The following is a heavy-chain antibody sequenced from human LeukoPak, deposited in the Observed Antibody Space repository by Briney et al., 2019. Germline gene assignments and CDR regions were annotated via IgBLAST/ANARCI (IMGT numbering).Heavy chain of an antibody. Sequence: ASVKLSCKASGDTFTDYCTHWVRQAPGQGLEWMGWINPNSGDTKYAQKFQGWVTMTRDTSTSTAYMELSSLKSDGTAMYYCARGDAFDIWGQGTLVTISS. J-gene: IGHJ3*02. V-gene: IGHV1-2*04. CDR1: GDTFTDYC. CDR3: ARGDAFDI. CDR2: INPNSGDT.